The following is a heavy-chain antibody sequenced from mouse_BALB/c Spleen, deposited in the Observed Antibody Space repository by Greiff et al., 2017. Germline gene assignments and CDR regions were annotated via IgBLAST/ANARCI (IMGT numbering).Heavy chain of an antibody. Sequence: EVKVVESGGGLVQPGGSRKLSCAASGFTFSSFGMHWVRQAPEKGLEWVAYISSGSSTIYYADTVKGRFTISRDNPKNTLFLQMTSLRSEDTAMYYCARNYYGYSWYFDVWGAGTTVTVSS. V-gene: IGHV5-17*02. CDR3: ARNYYGYSWYFDV. D-gene: IGHD1-2*01. J-gene: IGHJ1*01. CDR1: GFTFSSFG. CDR2: ISSGSSTI.